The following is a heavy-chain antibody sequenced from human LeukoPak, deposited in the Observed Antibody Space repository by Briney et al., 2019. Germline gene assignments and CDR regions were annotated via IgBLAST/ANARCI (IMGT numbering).Heavy chain of an antibody. Sequence: GASVKVSCKASGNTFTGYYMHWVRQAPGQGLEWMGWINPNNGGTNYAQKFQGRVTMTRDTSINTAYMELSRPRSDDTAVYYCARGNLWFGEEDYWGQGTLVTVSS. V-gene: IGHV1-2*02. D-gene: IGHD3-10*01. CDR2: INPNNGGT. CDR1: GNTFTGYY. CDR3: ARGNLWFGEEDY. J-gene: IGHJ4*02.